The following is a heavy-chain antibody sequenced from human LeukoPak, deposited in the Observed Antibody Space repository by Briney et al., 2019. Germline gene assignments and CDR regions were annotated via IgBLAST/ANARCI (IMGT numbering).Heavy chain of an antibody. V-gene: IGHV3-21*04. CDR1: GFTFSSYS. CDR2: ISSSSSYI. J-gene: IGHJ4*02. CDR3: AKAHPLYYYDSSGYYFFDY. Sequence: GGSLRLSCAASGFTFSSYSMTWVRQAPGKGLEWVSSISSSSSYIYYADSVKGRFTVSRDNSKNTLYLQMNSLRAEDTAVYYCAKAHPLYYYDSSGYYFFDYWGQGTLVTVSS. D-gene: IGHD3-22*01.